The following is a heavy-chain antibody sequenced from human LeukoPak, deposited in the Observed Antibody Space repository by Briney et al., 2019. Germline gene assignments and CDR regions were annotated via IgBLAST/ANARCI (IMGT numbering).Heavy chain of an antibody. D-gene: IGHD1-26*01. J-gene: IGHJ4*02. V-gene: IGHV3-53*01. CDR2: IYSGGST. CDR3: ARRVYSGSYYDY. Sequence: GGSPRLSCAASGFTVSSNYMSWVRQAPGKGLEWVSVIYSGGSTYYADSVKGRFTISRDNSKNTLYLQMSSLRAEDTAVYYCARRVYSGSYYDYWGQGTLVTVSS. CDR1: GFTVSSNY.